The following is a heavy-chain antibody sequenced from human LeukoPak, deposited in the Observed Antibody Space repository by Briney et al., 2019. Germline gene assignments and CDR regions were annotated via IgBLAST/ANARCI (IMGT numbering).Heavy chain of an antibody. CDR1: GYTFTSYG. D-gene: IGHD3-16*02. J-gene: IGHJ4*02. Sequence: GASVKVSCKASGYTFTSYGISWVRQAPGQGLEWMGWISAYNGNTNYAQKLQGRVTMTTDTSTSTAYMELRSLRSDDTAVYYCASSYEDYVWGSYRFDYWGQGTLVTVS. CDR3: ASSYEDYVWGSYRFDY. V-gene: IGHV1-18*01. CDR2: ISAYNGNT.